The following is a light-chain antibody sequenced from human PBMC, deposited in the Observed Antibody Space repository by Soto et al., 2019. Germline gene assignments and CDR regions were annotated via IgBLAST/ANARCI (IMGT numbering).Light chain of an antibody. CDR3: QTWGTGIAV. CDR2: LNSDGSH. J-gene: IGLJ7*01. V-gene: IGLV4-69*02. CDR1: SGHSSYV. Sequence: QPVLTQPPSASASLGASVKLTCTLSSGHSSYVIAWHQQQPEKGPRYLMRLNSDGSHSKGDGIPDRFSGSSSGAERYLTISSLQSEDEADYYCQTWGTGIAVFGGGTQLTVL.